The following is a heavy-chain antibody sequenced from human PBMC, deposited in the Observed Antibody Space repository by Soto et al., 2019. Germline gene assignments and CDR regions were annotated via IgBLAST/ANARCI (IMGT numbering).Heavy chain of an antibody. CDR1: GFTFSSYA. Sequence: GGSLRLSCAASGFTFSSYAMSWVRQAPGNGLEWVSAISGSGGSTYYADSVKGRFTISRDNSKKTLYLQMNSLRAEDTAVYYCAKDVDLQLEDHYYYGMDVWGQGTTVTVSS. CDR3: AKDVDLQLEDHYYYGMDV. D-gene: IGHD1-1*01. V-gene: IGHV3-23*01. CDR2: ISGSGGST. J-gene: IGHJ6*02.